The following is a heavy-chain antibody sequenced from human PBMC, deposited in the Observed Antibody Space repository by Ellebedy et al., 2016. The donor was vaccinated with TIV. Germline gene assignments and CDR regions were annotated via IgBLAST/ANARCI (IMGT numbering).Heavy chain of an antibody. Sequence: PGGSLRLSCVASGFTLSSYGMPWVRQAPGKGLEWVAVIWYDGNNKYYADSLKGRSTISRDNSKNTLYLQMNSLRGEDTAVYYCANYDVDHLDSWGQGTLVTVSS. CDR3: ANYDVDHLDS. CDR1: GFTLSSYG. CDR2: IWYDGNNK. J-gene: IGHJ4*02. V-gene: IGHV3-33*08. D-gene: IGHD3-22*01.